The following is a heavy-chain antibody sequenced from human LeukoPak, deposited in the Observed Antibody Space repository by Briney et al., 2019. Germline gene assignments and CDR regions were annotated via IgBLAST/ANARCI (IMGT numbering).Heavy chain of an antibody. D-gene: IGHD3-22*01. CDR1: GGSISSGSYY. J-gene: IGHJ1*01. Sequence: SETLSLTCTVSGGSISSGSYYWSWIRQPAGKGLEWIGRIYTSGSTNYNPSLKSRVTISVGTSKNQFSLKLSSVTAADTAVYYCASRGDYYDSSGYYEHWGQGTLVTVSS. CDR2: IYTSGST. CDR3: ASRGDYYDSSGYYEH. V-gene: IGHV4-61*02.